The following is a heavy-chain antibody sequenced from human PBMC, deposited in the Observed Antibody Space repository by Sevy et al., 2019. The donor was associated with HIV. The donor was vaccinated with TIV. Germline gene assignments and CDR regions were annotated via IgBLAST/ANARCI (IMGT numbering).Heavy chain of an antibody. CDR1: GFTFSTYS. CDR3: TRARGGVAASGDH. V-gene: IGHV3-21*06. J-gene: IGHJ4*02. CDR2: ISSRSSHI. Sequence: GGSLRLSCAASGFTFSTYSMNWVRQAPGKGLEWVSSISSRSSHIYYADSVKGRFTVSRDNAKNSVYLQMNSLRAEDTAMYYCTRARGGVAASGDHWGQGPLVTVSS. D-gene: IGHD6-13*01.